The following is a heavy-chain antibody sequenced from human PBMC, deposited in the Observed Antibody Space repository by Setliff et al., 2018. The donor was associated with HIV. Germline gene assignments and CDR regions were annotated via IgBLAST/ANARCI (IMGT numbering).Heavy chain of an antibody. V-gene: IGHV1-18*01. CDR2: VSPYNGHT. CDR1: GGTFSSYA. Sequence: ASVKVSCKASGGTFSSYAISWVRQAPGQGLEWMGWVSPYNGHTKYAQRFQGRDTMSTDTSTSTIYMELTSLRSDDTAVYYCARWSCGRATCYDSPYNWFEPWGQGTLVTVSS. CDR3: ARWSCGRATCYDSPYNWFEP. D-gene: IGHD2-2*01. J-gene: IGHJ5*02.